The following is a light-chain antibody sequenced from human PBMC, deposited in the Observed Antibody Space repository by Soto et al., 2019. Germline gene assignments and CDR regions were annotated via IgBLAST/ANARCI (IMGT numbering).Light chain of an antibody. J-gene: IGLJ1*01. CDR2: DVS. CDR1: SGDVGGYNY. CDR3: SSYTSSNTYV. Sequence: QSALTQPASVSGSPGQSITISCTGTSGDVGGYNYVSWYQQHPGKAPKLMIYDVSNRPSGVSNRFSGSKSGNTASLTISGLLAEDEADYYCSSYTSSNTYVFGTGTKVTVL. V-gene: IGLV2-14*03.